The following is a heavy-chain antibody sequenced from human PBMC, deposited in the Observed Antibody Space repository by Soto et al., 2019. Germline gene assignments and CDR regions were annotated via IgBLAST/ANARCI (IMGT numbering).Heavy chain of an antibody. CDR2: IYYMGRT. D-gene: IGHD3-10*01. CDR1: SISTYY. Sequence: SETLSLTCTVDSISTYYWNWIRQSPGKGLEWIGYIYYMGRTNYNPSLRSRVTISIDTSKNQFSLKLSSVTAADTAVYYCARHALVRGNWFDPWGQGTLVTVSS. V-gene: IGHV4-59*08. CDR3: ARHALVRGNWFDP. J-gene: IGHJ5*02.